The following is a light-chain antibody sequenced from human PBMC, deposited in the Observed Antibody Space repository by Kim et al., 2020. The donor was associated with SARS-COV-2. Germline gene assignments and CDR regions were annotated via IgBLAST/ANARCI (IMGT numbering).Light chain of an antibody. CDR2: GAS. J-gene: IGKJ4*01. CDR1: QSVTSTY. CDR3: QQYGSSLIT. V-gene: IGKV3-20*01. Sequence: PGERATLSCRASQSVTSTYLAWYQQKPGQAPRLLIYGASSRAAGIPDRFSGSGSGTDFTLTISRLEPEDFAVYYCQQYGSSLITFGGGTKVDIK.